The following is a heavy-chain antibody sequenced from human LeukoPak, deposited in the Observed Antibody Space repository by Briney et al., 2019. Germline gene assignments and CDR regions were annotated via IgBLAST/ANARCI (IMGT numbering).Heavy chain of an antibody. J-gene: IGHJ6*02. CDR3: ARDVFFYYGMDV. CDR2: INPSAGTT. V-gene: IGHV1-46*01. CDR1: GYTFTSHY. Sequence: ASVKVSCKASGYTFTSHYMHWVRQAPGQGFEWMGIINPSAGTTSHAQKFQGRLTMTRGTSTSTVYMELSSLRSEDTAVYYCARDVFFYYGMDVWGQGTTVTVSS.